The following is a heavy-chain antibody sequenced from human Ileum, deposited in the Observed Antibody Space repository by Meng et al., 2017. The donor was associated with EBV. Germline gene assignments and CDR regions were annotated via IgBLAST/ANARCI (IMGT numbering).Heavy chain of an antibody. CDR1: GFSLTISEVS. Sequence: QTPLKESCPALLKPARTLTLACTFSGFSLTISEVSVGWIRQAPGKALEWLAVIYGNGDKRYNPSLESRLTITKDASKNQVVITVTNIDPMDTATYYCARREGYGGWYPDTWGQGTLVTVSS. V-gene: IGHV2-5*01. CDR3: ARREGYGGWYPDT. CDR2: IYGNGDK. D-gene: IGHD6-19*01. J-gene: IGHJ5*02.